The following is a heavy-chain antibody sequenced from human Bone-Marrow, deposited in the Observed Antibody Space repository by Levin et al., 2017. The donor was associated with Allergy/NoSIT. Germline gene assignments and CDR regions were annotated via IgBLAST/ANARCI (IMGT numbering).Heavy chain of an antibody. D-gene: IGHD1-1*01. J-gene: IGHJ4*02. CDR2: IGVDGGDT. V-gene: IGHV3-23*01. CDR1: RFTFSAYS. Sequence: ETLSLTCVGSRFTFSAYSMGWARQAPGKGLEWVSDIGVDGGDTHYADSVKGRFTISRDNSKNTLYLQMNSLRVEDTAIYYCAKDPNWDDAYWGQGTLVTVSS. CDR3: AKDPNWDDAY.